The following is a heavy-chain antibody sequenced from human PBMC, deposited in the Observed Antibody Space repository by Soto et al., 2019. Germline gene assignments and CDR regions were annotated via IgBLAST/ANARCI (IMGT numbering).Heavy chain of an antibody. D-gene: IGHD3-22*01. V-gene: IGHV4-59*01. CDR3: ARTENDYYDSSGPDAFDI. J-gene: IGHJ3*02. CDR1: GGSISSYY. CDR2: FYYSGST. Sequence: QVQLQESGPGLVKPSETLSLTCTVSGGSISSYYWSWIRQPPGKGLEWIGYFYYSGSTNYNPSLKSRVTISVDTSKNQFSLKLSSVTAADTDVYYCARTENDYYDSSGPDAFDIWGQGTMVTVSS.